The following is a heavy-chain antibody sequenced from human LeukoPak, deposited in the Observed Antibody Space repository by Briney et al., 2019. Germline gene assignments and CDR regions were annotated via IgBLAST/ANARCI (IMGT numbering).Heavy chain of an antibody. CDR3: AKGVSSSWYRGAFDI. Sequence: PGGSLRLSCAASGFTFSSYAMHWVRQAPGKGLEWVSAISGSGGSTYYADSVKGRFTISRDNSKNTLYLQMNSLRAEDTAVYYCAKGVSSSWYRGAFDIWGQGTMVTVSS. V-gene: IGHV3-23*01. CDR1: GFTFSSYA. CDR2: ISGSGGST. J-gene: IGHJ3*02. D-gene: IGHD6-13*01.